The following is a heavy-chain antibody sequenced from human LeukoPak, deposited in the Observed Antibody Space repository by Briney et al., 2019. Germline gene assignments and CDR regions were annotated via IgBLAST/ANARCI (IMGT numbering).Heavy chain of an antibody. CDR2: IYYSGST. J-gene: IGHJ3*01. D-gene: IGHD6-6*01. CDR3: TRRREYKHAFDL. V-gene: IGHV4-39*07. Sequence: PSETLSLTCAVSGGSISSSGYYWGRIRQPPGKGMERIGSIYYSGSTYYNPSLKSRVTISVDTSKKQFSLQLSSVTAADTATYYCTRRREYKHAFDLWGQGTMVTVSS. CDR1: GGSISSSGYY.